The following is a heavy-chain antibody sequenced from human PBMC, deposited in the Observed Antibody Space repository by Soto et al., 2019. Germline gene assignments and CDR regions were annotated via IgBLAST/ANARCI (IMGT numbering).Heavy chain of an antibody. CDR1: VFTFRTYT. V-gene: IGHV3-21*01. CDR2: IRGFSPYT. CDR3: ARDRGYDAHDYYYNAMDV. J-gene: IGHJ6*02. Sequence: EVQLVESGGGLVKPGGSLRLSCISSVFTFRTYTMNWFRQAPGKGLEWVSGIRGFSPYTFYAESVRGRFTISRDNAKNSLFLQMDSLRAEDTAVYYCARDRGYDAHDYYYNAMDVWGQGTTVTVSS. D-gene: IGHD3-10*01.